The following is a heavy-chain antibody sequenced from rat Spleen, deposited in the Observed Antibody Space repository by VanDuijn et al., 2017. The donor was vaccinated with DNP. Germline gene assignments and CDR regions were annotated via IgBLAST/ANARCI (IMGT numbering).Heavy chain of an antibody. J-gene: IGHJ3*01. V-gene: IGHV5-20*01. CDR1: GFIFSDYY. CDR3: TTGGAAAY. Sequence: EVQLVESGGGLVQPGRTLKLSCAASGFIFSDYYMAWVRQAPKKGLEWVASISYDGGITNYGDSVKGRFTISRDNAKSTLYLQMYSLRSEDTATYYCTTGGAAAYWGQGTLVTVSS. D-gene: IGHD1-2*01. CDR2: ISYDGGIT.